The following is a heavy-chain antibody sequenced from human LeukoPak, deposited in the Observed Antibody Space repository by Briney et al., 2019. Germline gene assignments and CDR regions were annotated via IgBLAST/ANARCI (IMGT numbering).Heavy chain of an antibody. CDR1: GFTFGDYA. CDR3: SRGSSYFVY. Sequence: PGGSLRLSCTASGFTFGDYAMSWARQAPGEGLEWVGFIRSNIYGRTTQYAASVKGRFTISRDDSKSIAYLQMNNLKTEDTAMYYCSRGSSYFVYWGQGTLVTVSS. CDR2: IRSNIYGRTT. D-gene: IGHD6-19*01. V-gene: IGHV3-49*04. J-gene: IGHJ4*02.